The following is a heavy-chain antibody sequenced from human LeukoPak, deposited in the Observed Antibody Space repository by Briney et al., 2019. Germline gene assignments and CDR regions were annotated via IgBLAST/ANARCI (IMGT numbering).Heavy chain of an antibody. Sequence: NLWESLKISYKGSGYSFTSYWVGWERQMPGKGLECMGIIYPGDSDTRYSPSVQGQVTIPADKSISTAYLRWSSLKASDTAMYYGARLEHFWSGYYGYYYYYYMDVWGKGTTVTVSS. D-gene: IGHD3-3*02. J-gene: IGHJ6*03. CDR3: ARLEHFWSGYYGYYYYYYMDV. CDR1: GYSFTSYW. V-gene: IGHV5-51*01. CDR2: IYPGDSDT.